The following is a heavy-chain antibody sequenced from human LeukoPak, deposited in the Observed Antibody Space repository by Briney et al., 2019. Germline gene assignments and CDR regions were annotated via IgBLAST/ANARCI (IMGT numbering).Heavy chain of an antibody. V-gene: IGHV3-7*01. Sequence: PGGSLRPSCAASGFPFDRYWMSWVRLAPGKGLEWVANIKHDGSEKTFVDSAKGRFTISRDNAENSLYLQMNSLRAEDTAVYYCARQPIYEAYFDFWGQGTLVTVSS. CDR2: IKHDGSEK. D-gene: IGHD3-16*01. CDR1: GFPFDRYW. CDR3: ARQPIYEAYFDF. J-gene: IGHJ4*02.